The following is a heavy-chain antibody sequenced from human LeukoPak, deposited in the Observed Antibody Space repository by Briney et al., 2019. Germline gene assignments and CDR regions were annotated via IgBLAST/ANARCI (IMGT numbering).Heavy chain of an antibody. CDR2: INPNTGGT. V-gene: IGHV1-2*02. CDR3: ARCPVGPTPGGAFDI. J-gene: IGHJ3*02. CDR1: GYTFTGYH. D-gene: IGHD1-26*01. Sequence: GASVKVSCKASGYTFTGYHIHWVRQAPGQGPEWMGWINPNTGGTNYAQKFQGRVTMTRDTSISTAYMELSSLSSDDTAVYYRARCPVGPTPGGAFDIWGQGTMVTVSS.